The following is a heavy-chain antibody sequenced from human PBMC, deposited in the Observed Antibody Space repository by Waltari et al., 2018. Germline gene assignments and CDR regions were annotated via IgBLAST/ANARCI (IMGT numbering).Heavy chain of an antibody. D-gene: IGHD1-1*01. Sequence: QLQLQESGPGLVKPSGTLSLICAVSGDSMSTRDYWSWVRQPPGNGLEWIGQVRGDGKTNYNPSFASRVTMSLDTSTYHFALKLTSATAADTALYYCARDRGRGLYLDTWGQGTLVTVSP. J-gene: IGHJ4*02. CDR2: VRGDGKT. CDR1: GDSMSTRDY. CDR3: ARDRGRGLYLDT. V-gene: IGHV4-4*02.